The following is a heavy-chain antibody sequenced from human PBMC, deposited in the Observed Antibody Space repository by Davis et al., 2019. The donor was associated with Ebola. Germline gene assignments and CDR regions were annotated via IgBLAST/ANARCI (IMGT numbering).Heavy chain of an antibody. CDR1: GYTFTTYA. CDR2: INAGNGNT. D-gene: IGHD6-19*01. CDR3: ARGFGSGRSGGWFDP. Sequence: AASVKVSCKASGYTFTTYAIHWVRQAPGQRLEWMGWINAGNGNTKYSQKFQGRVTITRDTSASTAYMELSSLRSEDMAVYYCARGFGSGRSGGWFDPWGQGTLVTVSS. J-gene: IGHJ5*02. V-gene: IGHV1-3*01.